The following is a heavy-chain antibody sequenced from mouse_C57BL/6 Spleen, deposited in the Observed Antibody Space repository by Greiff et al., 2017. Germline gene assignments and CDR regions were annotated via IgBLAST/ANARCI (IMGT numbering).Heavy chain of an antibody. D-gene: IGHD1-1*01. V-gene: IGHV1-55*01. CDR3: ARCHYYGSSVYAMDY. Sequence: QVQLQQPGAELVKPGASVKMSCKASGYTFTSYWITWVKQRPGQGLEWIGDIYPGSGSTNYNEKFKSKATLTVDTSSSTAYMQLSSLTSEDSAVYYCARCHYYGSSVYAMDYWGQGTSVTVSS. J-gene: IGHJ4*01. CDR2: IYPGSGST. CDR1: GYTFTSYW.